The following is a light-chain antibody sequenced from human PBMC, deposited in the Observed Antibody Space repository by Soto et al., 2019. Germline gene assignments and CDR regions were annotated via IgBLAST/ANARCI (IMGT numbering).Light chain of an antibody. V-gene: IGKV3-20*01. CDR2: GAS. CDR3: QQYDSSPKT. J-gene: IGKJ1*01. CDR1: QIVSSY. Sequence: EIVMTQSPATLSASQVERATLSCRASQIVSSYLAWYQQKPGQAPRLLIYGASSRATGIPDRFSGSGSGTDFTLTISRLEPEDFAVYYCQQYDSSPKTCGQGTKVDIK.